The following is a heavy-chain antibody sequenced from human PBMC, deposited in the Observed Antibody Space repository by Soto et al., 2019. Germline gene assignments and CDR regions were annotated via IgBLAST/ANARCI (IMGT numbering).Heavy chain of an antibody. CDR2: INHSGST. D-gene: IGHD4-17*01. CDR3: AGTTVVTPYWFDP. CDR1: GGSFSGYY. J-gene: IGHJ5*02. V-gene: IGHV4-34*01. Sequence: PSETLSLTCAVYGGSFSGYYWSWIRQPPGKGLEWIGDINHSGSTNYNPSLKSRVTISVDTSKNQFSLKLSSVTAADTAVYYCAGTTVVTPYWFDPWGQGTLVNVS.